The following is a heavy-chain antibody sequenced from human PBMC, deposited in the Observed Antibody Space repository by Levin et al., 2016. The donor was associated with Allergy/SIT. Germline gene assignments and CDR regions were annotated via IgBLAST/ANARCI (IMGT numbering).Heavy chain of an antibody. CDR3: ARGGLGYYYYGSGSRGPRNWFDP. CDR1: GGSFSGYY. Sequence: SETLSLTCAVYGGSFSGYYWSWIRQPPGKGLEWIGEINHSGSTNYNPSLKSRVTISVDTSKNQFSLKLSSVTAADTAVYYCARGGLGYYYYGSGSRGPRNWFDPWGQGTLVTVSS. V-gene: IGHV4-34*01. J-gene: IGHJ5*02. D-gene: IGHD3-10*01. CDR2: INHSGST.